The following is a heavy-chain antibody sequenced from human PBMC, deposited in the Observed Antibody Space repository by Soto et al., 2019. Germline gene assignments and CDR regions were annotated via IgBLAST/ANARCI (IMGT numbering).Heavy chain of an antibody. D-gene: IGHD7-27*01. Sequence: EVQLVESGGGLVQPGGSLRLSCATSGFILSDCAMNWFRQPPGTGLEWVSDISSRGTVIDYADSVKGRFTVSRDNARNSLYLQMNSLRAEDTAVYYCARDLSWGSNWYYYMDVWGKGTTVTVSS. V-gene: IGHV3-48*01. CDR2: ISSRGTVI. J-gene: IGHJ6*03. CDR1: GFILSDCA. CDR3: ARDLSWGSNWYYYMDV.